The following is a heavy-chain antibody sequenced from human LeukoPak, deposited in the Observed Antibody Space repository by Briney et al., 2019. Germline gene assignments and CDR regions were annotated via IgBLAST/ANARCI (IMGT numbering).Heavy chain of an antibody. Sequence: SGGSLRLSCAASGFTFSSYSMNWVRQAPGKGLEWVSSISSSSSYIYYADSVKGRFTISRDNAKNSLYLQMNSLRAEDTAVYYCAREGQYDILTGYYDWGYFDYWGQGTLVTVSS. CDR2: ISSSSSYI. D-gene: IGHD3-9*01. CDR1: GFTFSSYS. CDR3: AREGQYDILTGYYDWGYFDY. J-gene: IGHJ4*02. V-gene: IGHV3-21*01.